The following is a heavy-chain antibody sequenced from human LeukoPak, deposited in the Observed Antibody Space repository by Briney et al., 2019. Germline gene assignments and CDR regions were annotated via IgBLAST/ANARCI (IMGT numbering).Heavy chain of an antibody. CDR3: ARDFYGDYACDY. J-gene: IGHJ4*02. V-gene: IGHV3-23*01. CDR1: GLTFSSYA. Sequence: GGSLRLSCAASGLTFSSYAMNWVRQAPGKGLEWVSTISGSGGSTSYADSVKGRFTISRDNSKNTLYLHVNSLRADATAVYYCARDFYGDYACDYWGQGTLVTVSS. D-gene: IGHD4-17*01. CDR2: ISGSGGST.